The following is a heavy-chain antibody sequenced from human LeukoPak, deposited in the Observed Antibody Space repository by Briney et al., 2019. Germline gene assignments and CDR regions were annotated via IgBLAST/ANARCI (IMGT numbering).Heavy chain of an antibody. J-gene: IGHJ3*02. CDR3: ARVARYYDSSGYYDAFDI. Sequence: ASVKVSCKASGYTFTSYGISWVRQAPGQGLEWMGWISAYNGNTNYAQKLQGRATMTTDTSTSTAYMELRSLRSDDTAVYYCARVARYYDSSGYYDAFDIWGQGTMVTVSS. CDR2: ISAYNGNT. D-gene: IGHD3-22*01. V-gene: IGHV1-18*01. CDR1: GYTFTSYG.